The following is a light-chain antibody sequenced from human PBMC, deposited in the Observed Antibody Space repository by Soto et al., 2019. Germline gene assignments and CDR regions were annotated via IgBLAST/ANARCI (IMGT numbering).Light chain of an antibody. CDR3: HQYNGWPRT. J-gene: IGKJ1*01. CDR2: GAS. V-gene: IGKV3-15*01. CDR1: QSISSS. Sequence: EIVMTQSPATLSVSAGERVTLSCRASQSISSSLAWYQQKPGQAPSLLFYGASTRASGVPARFSGSGSGTEFTLTISILQSEDFAVYYCHQYNGWPRTFGQGTKVEI.